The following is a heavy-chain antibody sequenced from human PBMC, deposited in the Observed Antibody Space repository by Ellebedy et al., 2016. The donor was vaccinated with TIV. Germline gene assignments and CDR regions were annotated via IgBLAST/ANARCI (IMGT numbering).Heavy chain of an antibody. D-gene: IGHD6-6*01. CDR1: GFTFSSDA. CDR3: AKDRQLGSDY. CDR2: ISYDGSNK. J-gene: IGHJ4*02. Sequence: GESLKISCAASGFTFSSDAMHWVRQAPGKGLEWVAVISYDGSNKYYADSVKGRFTISRDNSKNTLYLQMNSLRAEDTAVYYCAKDRQLGSDYWGQGTLVTVSS. V-gene: IGHV3-30*04.